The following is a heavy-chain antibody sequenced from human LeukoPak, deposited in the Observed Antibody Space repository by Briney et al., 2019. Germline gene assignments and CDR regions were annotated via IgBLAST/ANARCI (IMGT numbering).Heavy chain of an antibody. V-gene: IGHV3-33*01. CDR2: IWYDGSNK. D-gene: IGHD5-18*01. CDR1: GFTFSSYG. J-gene: IGHJ4*02. Sequence: GGSLRLSCAASGFTFSSYGMHWVRQAPGKGLEWVAVIWYDGSNKYYADSVKGRSTISRDNSKNTLYLQMNSLRAEDTAVYYCARDLDTAMDPGVDYWGQGTLVTVSS. CDR3: ARDLDTAMDPGVDY.